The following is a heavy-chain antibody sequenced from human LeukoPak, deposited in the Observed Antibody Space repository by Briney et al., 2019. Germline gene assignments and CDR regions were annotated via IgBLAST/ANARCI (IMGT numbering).Heavy chain of an antibody. CDR3: ARGKLLWFSYYYYCYGMDV. Sequence: SETLSLTCAVYGGSFSGYYWSWIRQPPGKGLEWIGEINHSGSTNYNPSLKSRVTISVDTSKNQFSLKLSSVTAADTAVYYCARGKLLWFSYYYYCYGMDVWGQGTTVTVSS. CDR2: INHSGST. J-gene: IGHJ6*02. V-gene: IGHV4-34*01. D-gene: IGHD3-10*01. CDR1: GGSFSGYY.